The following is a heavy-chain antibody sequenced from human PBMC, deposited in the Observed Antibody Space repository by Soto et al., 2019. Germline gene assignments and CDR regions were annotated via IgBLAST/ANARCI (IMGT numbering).Heavy chain of an antibody. V-gene: IGHV3-49*03. J-gene: IGHJ6*02. D-gene: IGHD6-13*01. CDR2: IRSKAYGGTT. CDR3: TRDGTTGYSSSWLTDYYYYYGMDV. Sequence: GGSLRLSCTASGFTFGDYAMSWFRQAPGKGLEWVGFIRSKAYGGTTEYAASVKGRFTISRDDSKSIAYLQMNSLKTEDTAVYYCTRDGTTGYSSSWLTDYYYYYGMDVWGQGTTVTSP. CDR1: GFTFGDYA.